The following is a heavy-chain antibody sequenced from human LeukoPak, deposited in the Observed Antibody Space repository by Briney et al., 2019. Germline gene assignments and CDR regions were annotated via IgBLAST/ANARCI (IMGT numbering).Heavy chain of an antibody. D-gene: IGHD2-15*01. Sequence: PGGSLRLSCAASGFTSTIYAMSWVRQAPGKGLEWVAALITTGGNTFYADSVKGRFTISGDTSKNTFYLQMNSLRAEDTAVYYCAKDPPHSPFDSWGQGTLVTVSS. CDR2: LITTGGNT. CDR3: AKDPPHSPFDS. CDR1: GFTSTIYA. J-gene: IGHJ4*02. V-gene: IGHV3-23*01.